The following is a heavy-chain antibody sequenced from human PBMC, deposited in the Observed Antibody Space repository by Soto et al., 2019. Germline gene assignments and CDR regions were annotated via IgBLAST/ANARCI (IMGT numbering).Heavy chain of an antibody. J-gene: IGHJ3*02. Sequence: EVQLVESGGGLVKPGGSLRLSCAASGLIFSSYSMNWVRQAPGKGLEWVSSISSSSSYIYYADSVKGRFTISRDNAKDSRYLQMNSLRAEDTAVYYCAKGGYGSANSGYAFDIWGQGTMVTVSS. D-gene: IGHD3-10*01. CDR1: GLIFSSYS. V-gene: IGHV3-21*01. CDR2: ISSSSSYI. CDR3: AKGGYGSANSGYAFDI.